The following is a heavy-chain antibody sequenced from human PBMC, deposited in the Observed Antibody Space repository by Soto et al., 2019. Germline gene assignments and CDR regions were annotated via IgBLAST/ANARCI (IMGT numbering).Heavy chain of an antibody. V-gene: IGHV3-23*01. D-gene: IGHD2-15*01. J-gene: IGHJ4*02. Sequence: VQLLESGGGLVQPGGSLRLSCAASGFTFSSYAMSWVRQAPGKGLEWVSAISGSGGSTYYADSVKGRFTISRDNSKNTLYLQMNSLRAEDTAVYYCGKIRACSDYYFDYWGQGTLVTVSS. CDR1: GFTFSSYA. CDR2: ISGSGGST. CDR3: GKIRACSDYYFDY.